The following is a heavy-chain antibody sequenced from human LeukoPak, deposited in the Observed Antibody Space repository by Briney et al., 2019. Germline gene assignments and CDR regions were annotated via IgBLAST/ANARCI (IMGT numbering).Heavy chain of an antibody. CDR1: GFTFSNYG. J-gene: IGHJ4*02. Sequence: PGGSLRLSCAASGFTFSNYGMHWVRQAPGKGLEWVAVIWYDGSNKYYADSVKGRFTISRDNSKNTLYLQMNSLRAEDTAVYYCARDTSYDFWSGYFDYWGQGTLVTVSS. CDR3: ARDTSYDFWSGYFDY. CDR2: IWYDGSNK. D-gene: IGHD3-3*01. V-gene: IGHV3-33*01.